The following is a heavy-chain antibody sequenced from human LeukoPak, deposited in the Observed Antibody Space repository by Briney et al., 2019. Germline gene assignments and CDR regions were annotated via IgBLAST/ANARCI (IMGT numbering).Heavy chain of an antibody. CDR3: ARQLTEHFYH. J-gene: IGHJ1*01. CDR2: ISNSGRI. CDR1: GFIFTDYA. D-gene: IGHD1-1*01. V-gene: IGHV3-23*01. Sequence: GGSLRLSCAASGFIFTDYAMSWVRQAPGKGLEWVSDISNSGRIHYADSVKGRFTISRDNNKAILYLQMDNVTVQDTAIYFCARQLTEHFYHWGQGTLVTVSS.